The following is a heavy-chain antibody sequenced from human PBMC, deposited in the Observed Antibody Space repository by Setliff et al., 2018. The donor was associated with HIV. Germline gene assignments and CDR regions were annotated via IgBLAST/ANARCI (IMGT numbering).Heavy chain of an antibody. CDR1: GYTFTTDA. CDR2: INTNTGNP. Sequence: ASVKVSCKASGYTFTTDAMNWVRQAPGQGLEWMGWINTNTGNPTSAQTFTGRFILSVDTSVSTAYLQLSGLKAEDTAVYYCARVVSGGYLGGAADVWGKGTTFTVSS. V-gene: IGHV7-4-1*02. CDR3: ARVVSGGYLGGAADV. J-gene: IGHJ6*04. D-gene: IGHD1-26*01.